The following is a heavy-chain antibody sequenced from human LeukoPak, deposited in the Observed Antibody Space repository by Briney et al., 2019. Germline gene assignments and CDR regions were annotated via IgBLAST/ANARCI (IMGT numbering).Heavy chain of an antibody. CDR3: ANHYDSSGYYYDY. V-gene: IGHV3-23*01. CDR1: GFSFSSYG. Sequence: GGSLRLPCAASGFSFSSYGMSWVRQAPGKGLEWVSAIVGSGGSTYYADSVKGRFTVSRDNSKNTLYVQMNSLRAEDTAVYYCANHYDSSGYYYDYWGQGTLVTVSS. J-gene: IGHJ4*02. D-gene: IGHD3-22*01. CDR2: IVGSGGST.